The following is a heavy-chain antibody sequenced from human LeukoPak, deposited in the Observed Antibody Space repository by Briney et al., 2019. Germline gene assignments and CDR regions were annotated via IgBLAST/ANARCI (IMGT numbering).Heavy chain of an antibody. V-gene: IGHV1-2*02. CDR1: GYTFTGYY. CDR3: AMVRGVINWFDP. Sequence: ASVKVSCKASGYTFTGYYMHWVRQAPGQGLEWMGWIKPNSGGTNYAQKFQGRVTMTRDTSISTAYMELSRLRSDDTAVYYCAMVRGVINWFDPWGQGTLVTVSS. CDR2: IKPNSGGT. D-gene: IGHD3-10*01. J-gene: IGHJ5*02.